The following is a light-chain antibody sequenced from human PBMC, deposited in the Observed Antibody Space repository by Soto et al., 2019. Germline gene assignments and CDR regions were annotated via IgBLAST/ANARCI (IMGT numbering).Light chain of an antibody. V-gene: IGKV3-20*01. CDR1: QSVSSSY. CDR3: QDYGTSWT. J-gene: IGKJ1*01. CDR2: GAS. Sequence: EIVLTQSPGTLSLSPGERATLSCRASQSVSSSYLAWYQQKPGQAPRLLIYGASSRATGIPGRFSGSGSGTDFTLTINRLEPEDFAVYYCQDYGTSWTFGQGTKVDI.